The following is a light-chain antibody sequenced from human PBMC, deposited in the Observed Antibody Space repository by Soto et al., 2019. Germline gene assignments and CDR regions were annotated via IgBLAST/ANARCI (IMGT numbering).Light chain of an antibody. CDR2: GAS. CDR3: QQYNNWPRT. Sequence: EIVMTQSPATLSVSPGERATLSCRASQSVSSDLAWYHQKPGHAPRLLIYGASTRATGIPARFSGSGSGTEFTLTLHSLQSEDFAVYYCQQYNNWPRTFGQGTKVEIK. V-gene: IGKV3-15*01. J-gene: IGKJ1*01. CDR1: QSVSSD.